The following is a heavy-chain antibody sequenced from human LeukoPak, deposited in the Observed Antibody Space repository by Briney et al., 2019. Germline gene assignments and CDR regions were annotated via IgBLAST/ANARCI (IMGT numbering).Heavy chain of an antibody. CDR3: ARETTRMTTVPERGDY. V-gene: IGHV3-23*01. J-gene: IGHJ4*02. CDR1: GFTFSSYA. Sequence: GGSLRLSCAASGFTFSSYAMSWVRQAPGKGLEWVSAISGSGGSTYYADSVKGRFTISRDNSKNTLYLQMNSLRAEDTAVYYCARETTRMTTVPERGDYWGQGTLVTVSS. D-gene: IGHD4-17*01. CDR2: ISGSGGST.